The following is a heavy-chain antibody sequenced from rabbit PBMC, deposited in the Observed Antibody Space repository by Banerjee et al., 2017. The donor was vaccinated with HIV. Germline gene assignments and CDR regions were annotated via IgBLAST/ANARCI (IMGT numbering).Heavy chain of an antibody. D-gene: IGHD4-1*01. CDR3: ARDLTGVIGWNFGW. V-gene: IGHV1S45*01. CDR1: GFDFSYYG. J-gene: IGHJ6*01. Sequence: QQQLEESGGGLLQPGGTLTLTCKASGFDFSYYGISWVRQAPGKGLEWIACINAVTGKAVYASWAKCRFPFSKTSSTTVTLQMTSLTAADTATYFCARDLTGVIGWNFGWWGPGTLVTVS. CDR2: INAVTGKA.